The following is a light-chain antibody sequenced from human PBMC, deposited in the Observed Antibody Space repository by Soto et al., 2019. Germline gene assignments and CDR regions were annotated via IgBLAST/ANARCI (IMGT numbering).Light chain of an antibody. J-gene: IGKJ1*01. Sequence: EIVLTQSPATLSLSPGERATLSCRASQSVYTYLAWYQQKPGQAPMLLIYDASKRATVIPARFRGSGSGTDFTLTISSLEPEDFAVYYCQQRTNWPPTWTFGQGTKVEIK. V-gene: IGKV3-11*01. CDR3: QQRTNWPPTWT. CDR2: DAS. CDR1: QSVYTY.